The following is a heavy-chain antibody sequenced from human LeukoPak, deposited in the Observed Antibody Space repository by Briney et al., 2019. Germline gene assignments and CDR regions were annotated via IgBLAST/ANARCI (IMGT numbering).Heavy chain of an antibody. Sequence: ASVKVSCKASGYTFTSYGISWVRQAPGQGLEWMGWIRAYNGNTNYAQKLQGRVTMTTDTSTSTAYMELRSLRSDDTAVYYCARDHSDSSGYYYYYYGMDVWGQGTTVTVSS. J-gene: IGHJ6*02. V-gene: IGHV1-18*01. D-gene: IGHD3-22*01. CDR1: GYTFTSYG. CDR2: IRAYNGNT. CDR3: ARDHSDSSGYYYYYYGMDV.